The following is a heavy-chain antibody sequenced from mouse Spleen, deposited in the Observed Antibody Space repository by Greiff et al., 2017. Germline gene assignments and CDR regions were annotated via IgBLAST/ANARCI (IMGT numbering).Heavy chain of an antibody. CDR3: ARQDYRFYAMDY. V-gene: IGHV5-9-3*01. CDR2: ISSGGGNT. J-gene: IGHJ4*01. D-gene: IGHD2-14*01. Sequence: EVHLVESGGGLVKLGGSLKLSCAASGFTFSSYAMSWVRQTPEKRLEWVATISSGGGNTYYPDSVKGRFTISRDNAKNTLYLQMSSLKSEDTAMYYCARQDYRFYAMDYWGQGTSVTVSS. CDR1: GFTFSSYA.